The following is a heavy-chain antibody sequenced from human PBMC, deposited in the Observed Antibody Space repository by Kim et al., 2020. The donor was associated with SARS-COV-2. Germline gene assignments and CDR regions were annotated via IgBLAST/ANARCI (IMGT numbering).Heavy chain of an antibody. D-gene: IGHD1-26*01. V-gene: IGHV4-31*03. CDR1: GGSIRSGGDY. Sequence: SETLYLTCTVSGGSIRSGGDYWSWIRQHPGKGLEWIGYIYYSGCTYYNPSLKSRVTISVDTSKNQFSLKLSSVTAADTAVYYCARESRSGSYYSSDYWGQGTLVTVSS. CDR2: IYYSGCT. CDR3: ARESRSGSYYSSDY. J-gene: IGHJ4*02.